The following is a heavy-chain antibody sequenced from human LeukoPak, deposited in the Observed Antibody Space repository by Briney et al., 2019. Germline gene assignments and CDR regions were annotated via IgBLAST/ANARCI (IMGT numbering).Heavy chain of an antibody. CDR3: ARGIVVVPAAIGIVNWFDP. D-gene: IGHD2-2*01. CDR1: GYTFTSYG. CDR2: ISAYNGNT. Sequence: ASVKVSCKASGYTFTSYGISWVRQAPGQGLEWMGWISAYNGNTNYAQKLQGRVTMTTDTSTSTAYMELRSLRSDDTAVYYCARGIVVVPAAIGIVNWFDPWGQGTLVTVSS. J-gene: IGHJ5*02. V-gene: IGHV1-18*01.